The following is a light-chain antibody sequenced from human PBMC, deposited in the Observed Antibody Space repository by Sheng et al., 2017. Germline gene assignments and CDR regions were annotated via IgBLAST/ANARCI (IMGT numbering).Light chain of an antibody. CDR1: QSLLHKDGYNY. V-gene: IGKV2-28*01. J-gene: IGKJ5*01. Sequence: DIVMTQSPLTLPVTPGESASISCRSSQSLLHKDGYNYLDWYLQKPGQSPQLLIYLGSNRASGVPDRFSGSGSGTDFTLKISRVEAEDVGVYYCMQALQTPITFGQGTRLEIK. CDR2: LGS. CDR3: MQALQTPIT.